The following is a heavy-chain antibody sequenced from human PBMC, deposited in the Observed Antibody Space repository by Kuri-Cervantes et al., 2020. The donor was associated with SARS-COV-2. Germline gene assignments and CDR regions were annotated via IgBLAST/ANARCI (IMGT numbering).Heavy chain of an antibody. Sequence: GGSLRLSCAASGFTFSRYSMNWVRQAPGKGLEWVSPISSSSSYIYYADSVKGRFTISKDNAKNSLYLQMNSLRAEDTAVYYCASFLLDRFDYWGQGTQVTVSS. D-gene: IGHD1-1*01. CDR1: GFTFSRYS. J-gene: IGHJ4*02. V-gene: IGHV3-21*01. CDR3: ASFLLDRFDY. CDR2: ISSSSSYI.